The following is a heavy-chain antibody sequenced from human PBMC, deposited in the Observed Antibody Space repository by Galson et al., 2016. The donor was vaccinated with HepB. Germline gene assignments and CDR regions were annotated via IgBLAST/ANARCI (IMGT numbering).Heavy chain of an antibody. D-gene: IGHD5-12*01. V-gene: IGHV3-64*01. CDR3: AGEDIVATISDYYYGVDV. Sequence: SLRLSCAASGFTFSSYVMHWVHQGPGKGLEYVSSISSNGGSTYYANSVKGRFTISRDNSKNTLYLQMGSLRVEDMAVYYCAGEDIVATISDYYYGVDVWGKGTTVTVSS. J-gene: IGHJ6*04. CDR1: GFTFSSYV. CDR2: ISSNGGST.